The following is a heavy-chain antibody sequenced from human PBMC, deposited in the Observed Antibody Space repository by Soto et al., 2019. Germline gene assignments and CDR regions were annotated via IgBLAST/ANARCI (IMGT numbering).Heavy chain of an antibody. CDR2: IHWNDDT. D-gene: IGHD3-16*01. CDR1: GFSLTTGGMG. CDR3: AYNPRYYADSKGKKAGAFDL. V-gene: IGHV2-5*01. Sequence: QITLKESGPTLVRPTQTLTLTCTFSGFSLTTGGMGVGWIRQPPGKALEWLASIHWNDDTRYSPSLESRLTITKDTSKNQVVLTLTNMYPVDTATYYCAYNPRYYADSKGKKAGAFDLWGQGTLVTVSS. J-gene: IGHJ3*01.